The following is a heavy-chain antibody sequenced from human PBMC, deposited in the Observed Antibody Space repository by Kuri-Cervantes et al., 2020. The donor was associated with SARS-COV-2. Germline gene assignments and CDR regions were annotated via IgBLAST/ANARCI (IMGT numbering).Heavy chain of an antibody. CDR1: GYTFTSYD. D-gene: IGHD3-10*01. J-gene: IGHJ4*02. CDR2: MNPNSGNT. Sequence: ASVKVSCKASGYTFTSYDINWVRQATGQGLEWMGWMNPNSGNTGYAQKFRGRVTITSDRSVSTAYMELSSLRSEDMVVYSCVRDYCKVIANFLLLWFGELSRLFDYWGQGTLVTVSS. CDR3: VRDYCKVIANFLLLWFGELSRLFDY. V-gene: IGHV1-8*01.